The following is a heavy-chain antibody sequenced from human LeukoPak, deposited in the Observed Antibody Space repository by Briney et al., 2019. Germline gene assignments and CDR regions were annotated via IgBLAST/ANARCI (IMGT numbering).Heavy chain of an antibody. CDR2: ISSTSTYT. CDR3: ARVFSIAAAGTYDY. J-gene: IGHJ4*02. V-gene: IGHV3-11*05. Sequence: GGSLRHSCAASGYTFSDYYMTWIRLAPGKGLEWLSYISSTSTYTPYADSVKGRFTISRDDAKNSLYLQMNSLRADDTAVYYCARVFSIAAAGTYDYWGQGTMVTVSS. D-gene: IGHD6-13*01. CDR1: GYTFSDYY.